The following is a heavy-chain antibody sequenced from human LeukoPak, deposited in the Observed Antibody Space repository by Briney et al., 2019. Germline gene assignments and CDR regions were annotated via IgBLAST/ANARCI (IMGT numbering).Heavy chain of an antibody. J-gene: IGHJ4*02. Sequence: SGPAPVKPTQTLTLTCTFSGFSLSTSGMCVSWIRQPPGKALEWLARIDWDDDKYYSTSLKTSLTISKDTSKNQVVLTMTDMDPVDTATYYCARETAVTTCLDYWGQGTLVTVSS. CDR2: IDWDDDK. D-gene: IGHD4-17*01. CDR3: ARETAVTTCLDY. CDR1: GFSLSTSGMC. V-gene: IGHV2-70*11.